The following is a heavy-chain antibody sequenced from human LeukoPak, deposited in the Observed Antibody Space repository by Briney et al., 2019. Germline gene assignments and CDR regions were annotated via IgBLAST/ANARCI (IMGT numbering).Heavy chain of an antibody. CDR3: VGESETSGWFDH. D-gene: IGHD3-10*01. V-gene: IGHV3-43*02. J-gene: IGHJ5*02. Sequence: GGSLRLSCAAPGLITDDYAIHWVRQAPGKGLEWVSLISGDGGSTFYADSVRGRFTISRDNSKNSLSLQMSSLRSEDTALYFSVGESETSGWFDHWGQGTLVTVSS. CDR1: GLITDDYA. CDR2: ISGDGGST.